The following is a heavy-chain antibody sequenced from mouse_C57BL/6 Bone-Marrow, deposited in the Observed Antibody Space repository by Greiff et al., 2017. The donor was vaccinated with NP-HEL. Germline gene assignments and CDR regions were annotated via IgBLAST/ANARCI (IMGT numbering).Heavy chain of an antibody. CDR2: ISYSGST. Sequence: EVKLMESGPGLAKPSQTLSLTCSVTGYSITSDYWNWIRKFPGNKLEYMGYISYSGSTYYNPSLKSRISITRDTSKNQYYLQLNSETTEDTATYYGARSHDYPPHYAMDYWGQGTSVTVSS. D-gene: IGHD2-4*01. V-gene: IGHV3-8*01. CDR3: ARSHDYPPHYAMDY. J-gene: IGHJ4*01. CDR1: GYSITSDY.